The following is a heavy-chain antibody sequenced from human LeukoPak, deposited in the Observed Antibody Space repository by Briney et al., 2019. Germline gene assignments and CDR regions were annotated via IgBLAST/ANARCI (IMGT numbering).Heavy chain of an antibody. V-gene: IGHV4-34*12. CDR3: ARSSTGIAAAGYPGSMGLFDP. J-gene: IGHJ5*02. D-gene: IGHD6-13*01. CDR2: VIHSGST. CDR1: GGSFSGYY. Sequence: SETLSLTCAVYGGSFSGYYWSWIRQPPGKGLEWIGEVIHSGSTNYNPSLKSRVTISVDTSKNQFSLKLSSVTAADTAVYYCARSSTGIAAAGYPGSMGLFDPWGQGTLVTVSS.